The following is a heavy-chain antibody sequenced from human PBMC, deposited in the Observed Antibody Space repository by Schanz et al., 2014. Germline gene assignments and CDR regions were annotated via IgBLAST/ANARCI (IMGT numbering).Heavy chain of an antibody. V-gene: IGHV3-66*01. CDR2: IYGGGIT. D-gene: IGHD2-2*02. Sequence: EVQLVESGGGLVQPGGSLRLSCAASGFTVSSNYMSWVRQAPGKGLEWVSVIYGGGITYYADSVKGRFTISRDSSRNTLYLQMNSLKSEDTAVYYCTSMATIPRNWFDPWGQGTLVTVSS. J-gene: IGHJ5*02. CDR3: TSMATIPRNWFDP. CDR1: GFTVSSNY.